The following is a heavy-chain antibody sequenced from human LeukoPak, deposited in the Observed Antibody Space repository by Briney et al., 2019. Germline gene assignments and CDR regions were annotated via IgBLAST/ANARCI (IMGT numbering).Heavy chain of an antibody. Sequence: GGSLRLSCAASGFTFSSYWMHWVRQAPGKGLVWVSRINNDGSFTNYADSVKGRFTISRDNAKNTLYLQMNSLRAEDTALYYCAREHGYSGYDLDYWGQGTLVTVSS. J-gene: IGHJ4*02. V-gene: IGHV3-74*01. CDR2: INNDGSFT. D-gene: IGHD5-12*01. CDR3: AREHGYSGYDLDY. CDR1: GFTFSSYW.